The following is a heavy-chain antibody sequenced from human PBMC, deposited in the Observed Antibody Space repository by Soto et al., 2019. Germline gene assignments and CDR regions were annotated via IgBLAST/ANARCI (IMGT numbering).Heavy chain of an antibody. V-gene: IGHV5-10-1*01. CDR1: GYTFTSYW. CDR3: AGLITSRGAWGRSYHYAMDV. CDR2: IDPSDSYT. D-gene: IGHD1-20*01. Sequence: GESLKISCQGSGYTFTSYWISWVRQMPGKGLEWVGRIDPSDSYTNYDPSFRGHVTISADESISTAYLQWNSLKASDTGIYYCAGLITSRGAWGRSYHYAMDVWGQGTTVTVSS. J-gene: IGHJ6*02.